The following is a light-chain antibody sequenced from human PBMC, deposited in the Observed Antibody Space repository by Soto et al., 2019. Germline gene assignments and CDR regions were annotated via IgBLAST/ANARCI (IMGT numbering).Light chain of an antibody. CDR1: SSDVGSDNL. Sequence: QSVLTQPASVSGSPGQSITISCTGTSSDVGSDNLVSWYQQHPGKAPKLMIYEGSKRPSGVSNRFSGSKSGNTASLTISGLQAEDEADYYCCSYAGSSTAIFGGGTKLTVI. J-gene: IGLJ2*01. V-gene: IGLV2-23*01. CDR3: CSYAGSSTAI. CDR2: EGS.